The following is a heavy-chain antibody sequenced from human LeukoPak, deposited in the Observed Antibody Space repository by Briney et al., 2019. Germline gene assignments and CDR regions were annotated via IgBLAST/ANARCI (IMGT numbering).Heavy chain of an antibody. J-gene: IGHJ4*02. CDR1: GFTFSSYA. V-gene: IGHV3-23*01. CDR2: ISGSGGST. CDR3: AKATRFYYFDY. Sequence: LTGGSLRLSCAASGFTFSSYAMSWVCQAPGKGLEWVSAISGSGGSTYYADSVKGRFTISRDNSKNTLYLQMNSLRAEDTAVYYCAKATRFYYFDYWGQGTLVTVSS.